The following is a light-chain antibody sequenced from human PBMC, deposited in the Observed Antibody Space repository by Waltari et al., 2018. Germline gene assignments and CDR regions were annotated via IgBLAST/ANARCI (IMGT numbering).Light chain of an antibody. V-gene: IGKV3D-15*01. CDR1: QNVSDN. CDR2: GVS. J-gene: IGKJ2*01. CDR3: QQYMNWPPGYT. Sequence: EILMTQSPVALSVSTGASATLSCRASQNVSDNLAWYQQRPGQAPSLLIYGVSIRAPGVPDRFSGGGAATQFTLTINSLQSSDSALYYCQQYMNWPPGYTFGQGTKVEIK.